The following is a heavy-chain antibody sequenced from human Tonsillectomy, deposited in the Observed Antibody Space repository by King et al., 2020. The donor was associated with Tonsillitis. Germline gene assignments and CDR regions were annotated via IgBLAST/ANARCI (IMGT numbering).Heavy chain of an antibody. CDR3: ARGGNYYDSSGYLGPFDY. D-gene: IGHD3-22*01. J-gene: IGHJ4*02. Sequence: QLVQSGGGLVQPGGSLSLSCAASGFTFSTYEMNWVRQAPGKGLEWVSYISSSGSTVYYADAVKGRFTISRDNAKTPLYMQMNSLRAENTAVYSCARGGNYYDSSGYLGPFDYWGQGTLVTVSS. CDR1: GFTFSTYE. CDR2: ISSSGSTV. V-gene: IGHV3-48*03.